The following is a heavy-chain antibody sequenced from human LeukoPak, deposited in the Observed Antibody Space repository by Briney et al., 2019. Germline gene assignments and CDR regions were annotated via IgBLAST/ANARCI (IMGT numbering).Heavy chain of an antibody. Sequence: GGSLRLSCAASGFTISSYWMNWVRQAPGKGLEWVANIKQDGSEKKYVDSVKGRFTISRDNSKNTLYLQMNSLRAEDTAVYYCAKDHSSGWYGGWYYFDYWGQGTLVTVSS. CDR2: IKQDGSEK. V-gene: IGHV3-7*01. D-gene: IGHD6-19*01. CDR1: GFTISSYW. CDR3: AKDHSSGWYGGWYYFDY. J-gene: IGHJ4*02.